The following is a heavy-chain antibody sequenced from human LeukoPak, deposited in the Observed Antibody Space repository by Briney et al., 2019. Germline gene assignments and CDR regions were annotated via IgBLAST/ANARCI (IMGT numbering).Heavy chain of an antibody. CDR3: AKGAGYDSSGYKRPYYFDY. Sequence: GGSLRLSCAASGFTFSSYAMSWVRQAPGEGLEWVSAISGSGGSTYYADSVKGRFTISRDNSKNTLYLQMNSLRAEDTAVYYCAKGAGYDSSGYKRPYYFDYWGQGTLVTVSS. V-gene: IGHV3-23*01. CDR2: ISGSGGST. CDR1: GFTFSSYA. D-gene: IGHD3-22*01. J-gene: IGHJ4*02.